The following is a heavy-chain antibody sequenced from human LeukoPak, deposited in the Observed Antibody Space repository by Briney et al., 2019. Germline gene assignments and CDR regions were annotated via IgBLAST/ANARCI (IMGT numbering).Heavy chain of an antibody. CDR3: ARRFNGPNAFDI. V-gene: IGHV1-2*02. CDR2: IIPHSGDT. D-gene: IGHD4-17*01. CDR1: GYTFTGYY. Sequence: ASVKVSCKASGYTFTGYYVHWVRQAPGQGLEWMGWIIPHSGDTNYAQKFQDRVTMTRDTSISTAYIELSRLTSADTAVYYCARRFNGPNAFDIWGQGTMVTVSS. J-gene: IGHJ3*02.